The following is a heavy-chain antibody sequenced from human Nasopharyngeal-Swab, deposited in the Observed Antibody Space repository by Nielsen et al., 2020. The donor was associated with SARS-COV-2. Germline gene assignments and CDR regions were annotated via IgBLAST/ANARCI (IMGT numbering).Heavy chain of an antibody. CDR2: IYYTGST. J-gene: IGHJ4*02. CDR3: ARGVDYADPFDY. V-gene: IGHV4-39*01. D-gene: IGHD4-17*01. Sequence: GSLRLSCTVSGGSISSHSYYWAWIRKPPGKGPEWIGHIYYTGSTHYNPSLRSRVTTSVDTSKNQFSLELRSVTAADTGVYFCARGVDYADPFDYWGQGTLVTVSS. CDR1: GGSISSHSYY.